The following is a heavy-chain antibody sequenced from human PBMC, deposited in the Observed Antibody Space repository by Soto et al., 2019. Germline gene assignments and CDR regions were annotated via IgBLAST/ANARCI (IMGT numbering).Heavy chain of an antibody. J-gene: IGHJ5*02. Sequence: SQTLSLTCSVSGASISRYYWSWILQSPGKGLEWIGYAYYSGDTRYNPSLKSRVTMAIDTSKNQVSLKLTSVTAADTAVYYCARDRSTYGGGGTGEVKENWFDPWGQGALVTSPQ. CDR1: GASISRYY. V-gene: IGHV4-59*01. D-gene: IGHD2-8*01. CDR2: AYYSGDT. CDR3: ARDRSTYGGGGTGEVKENWFDP.